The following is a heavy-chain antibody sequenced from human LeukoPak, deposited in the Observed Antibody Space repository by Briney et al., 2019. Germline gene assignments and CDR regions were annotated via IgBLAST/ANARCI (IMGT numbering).Heavy chain of an antibody. CDR3: ARDPGGGIYYDSIY. J-gene: IGHJ4*02. CDR2: ISAYNGNT. D-gene: IGHD3-22*01. Sequence: ASVKVSCKASGYTFTSYGISWVRQAPGQGLEWMGWISAYNGNTNYAQKLQGRVTITTDTSTSTAYMELRSLRSDDTAVYYCARDPGGGIYYDSIYWGQGTLVTVSS. V-gene: IGHV1-18*01. CDR1: GYTFTSYG.